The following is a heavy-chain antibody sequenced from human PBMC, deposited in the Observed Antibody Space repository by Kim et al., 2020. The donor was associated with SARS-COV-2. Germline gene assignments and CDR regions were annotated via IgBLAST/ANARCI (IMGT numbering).Heavy chain of an antibody. CDR2: KSKGGTI. Sequence: KSKGGTITHATPVKGRFIISRDDSKNMLYLQMSSLKMEETAVYYCTTEGSWGQGTLVTVSS. J-gene: IGHJ5*02. V-gene: IGHV3-15*06. CDR3: TTEGS.